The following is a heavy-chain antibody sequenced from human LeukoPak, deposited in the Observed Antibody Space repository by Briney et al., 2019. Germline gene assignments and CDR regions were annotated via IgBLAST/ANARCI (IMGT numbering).Heavy chain of an antibody. CDR3: ARDRSVGVLPAPPFDF. Sequence: SETPSLTCSVSDASISKNYWTWIRQRPGKGLEWIAYMYHTGTTDYNPSLKSRVSVSIDASKKQFSLQLRSVTAADTAVYYCARDRSVGVLPAPPFDFWGQGTLVTVSS. V-gene: IGHV4-59*12. CDR1: DASISKNY. J-gene: IGHJ4*02. CDR2: MYHTGTT. D-gene: IGHD6-6*01.